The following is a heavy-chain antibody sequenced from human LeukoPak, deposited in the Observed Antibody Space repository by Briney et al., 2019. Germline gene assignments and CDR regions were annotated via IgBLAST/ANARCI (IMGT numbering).Heavy chain of an antibody. V-gene: IGHV3-66*01. CDR3: TRVGSSGYGNYYYGLDV. CDR1: GFTVKDNF. Sequence: GGSLRLSCAASGFTVKDNFMSWVRQAPGKGLEWVSVLYSGGATYYADSVKGRFTISRDNSKNTLYLQMNSLRAEDTAVYYCTRVGSSGYGNYYYGLDVWGQGTTVTVSS. J-gene: IGHJ6*02. D-gene: IGHD3-3*01. CDR2: LYSGGAT.